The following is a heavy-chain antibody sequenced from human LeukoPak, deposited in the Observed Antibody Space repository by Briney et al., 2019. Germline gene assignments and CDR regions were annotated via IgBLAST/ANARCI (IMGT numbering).Heavy chain of an antibody. CDR1: GGTFSSYA. J-gene: IGHJ4*02. CDR2: IIPIFGTA. CDR3: ARDRPYCYGSGSYFLFDY. D-gene: IGHD3-10*01. Sequence: VASVKVSCKASGGTFSSYAISWVRQAPGQGLEWMGGIIPIFGTANYAQKFQGRVTIAADESTSTAYMELSSLRSEDTAVYYCARDRPYCYGSGSYFLFDYWGQGTLVTVSS. V-gene: IGHV1-69*13.